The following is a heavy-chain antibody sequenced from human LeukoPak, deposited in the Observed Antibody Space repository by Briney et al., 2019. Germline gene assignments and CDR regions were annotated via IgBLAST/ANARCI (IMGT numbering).Heavy chain of an antibody. CDR3: AKGGHFDF. Sequence: GGSLRLSCVASGFTFSTLFMTWVRRAPGKGLEWVSAISGSGGNTYYTDSVKGRFTISRDNSKNTLYLQMNNLRAEDTALYHCAKGGHFDFWGQGALVTVSS. CDR2: ISGSGGNT. V-gene: IGHV3-23*01. CDR1: GFTFSTLF. J-gene: IGHJ4*02. D-gene: IGHD6-25*01.